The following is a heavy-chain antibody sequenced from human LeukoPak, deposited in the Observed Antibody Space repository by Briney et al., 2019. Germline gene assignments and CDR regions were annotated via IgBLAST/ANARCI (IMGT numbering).Heavy chain of an antibody. CDR3: VRDGTVVRGSFYPYYYYGMDV. CDR2: ISSSGSTI. CDR1: GFTFSDYY. D-gene: IGHD3-10*01. Sequence: GGSLRLSCAASGFTFSDYYMSWIRQAPGKGLEWVSYISSSGSTIYYADSVKGRFTISRDNAKNSLYLQMNSLRAEDTAVYYCVRDGTVVRGSFYPYYYYGMDVWGQGTTVTVSS. V-gene: IGHV3-11*01. J-gene: IGHJ6*02.